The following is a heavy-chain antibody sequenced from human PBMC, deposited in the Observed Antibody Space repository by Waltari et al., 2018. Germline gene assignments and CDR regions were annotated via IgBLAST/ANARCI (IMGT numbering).Heavy chain of an antibody. CDR1: GFTFSSYA. J-gene: IGHJ4*02. Sequence: GRSLRLSCAASGFTFSSYAMHWVRQAPGKGLEWVAVISYDGSNKYYADSVKGRFTISRDNSKNTLYLQMNSLRAEDTAVYYCARRPLSGGQQLVRARLDYWGQGTLVTVSS. CDR2: ISYDGSNK. CDR3: ARRPLSGGQQLVRARLDY. V-gene: IGHV3-30-3*01. D-gene: IGHD6-13*01.